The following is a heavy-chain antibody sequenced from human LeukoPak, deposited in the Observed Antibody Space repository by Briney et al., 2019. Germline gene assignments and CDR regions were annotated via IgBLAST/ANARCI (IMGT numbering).Heavy chain of an antibody. V-gene: IGHV3-7*01. Sequence: GGSRRLSCAASGLTFSSGWVRWVRQAPGEVLEWVANITQNRNEKYYVDSVKGRFIISRDNAKNSLYLQMNSLRAEDTAVYYCARQPTISYYFDYWGQGTLVTVSS. CDR3: ARQPTISYYFDY. J-gene: IGHJ4*02. D-gene: IGHD3-10*01. CDR2: ITQNRNEK. CDR1: GLTFSSGW.